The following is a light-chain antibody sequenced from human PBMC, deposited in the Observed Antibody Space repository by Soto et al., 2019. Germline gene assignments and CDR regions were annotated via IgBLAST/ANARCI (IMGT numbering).Light chain of an antibody. CDR2: GAS. Sequence: EVVMTQSPATLSMSPGERATLSCRASPTVSSNLACYQQKPCQTPRILIYGASTRAPGIPARFSGSGSGTDFTIPIPSLESEDFALYYSQQYTNWVLPFCGGTKVEI. CDR3: QQYTNWVLP. V-gene: IGKV3-15*01. CDR1: PTVSSN. J-gene: IGKJ4*01.